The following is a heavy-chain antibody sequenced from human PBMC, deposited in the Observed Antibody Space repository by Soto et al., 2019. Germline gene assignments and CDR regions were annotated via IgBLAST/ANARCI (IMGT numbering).Heavy chain of an antibody. CDR1: GGSISSYY. D-gene: IGHD4-17*01. V-gene: IGHV4-59*01. J-gene: IGHJ4*02. CDR3: ARGSYGDYADY. Sequence: QVQLQESGPGLVKPSETLSLTCSVSGGSISSYYWSWIRQPPGKGLEWIGYIYYSGSTSYNPSLKSRVTISVDTSKNQFSLKLSSVTAADTAVYYCARGSYGDYADYWGQGTLVTVSS. CDR2: IYYSGST.